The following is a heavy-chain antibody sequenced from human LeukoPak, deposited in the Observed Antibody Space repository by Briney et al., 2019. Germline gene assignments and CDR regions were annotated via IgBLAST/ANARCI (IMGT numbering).Heavy chain of an antibody. CDR2: ISAYNGNT. D-gene: IGHD3-9*01. CDR3: ARDPRDYDIWAGYHSRGWYYYGMDV. J-gene: IGHJ6*02. V-gene: IGHV1-18*01. Sequence: ASVTVSCKASGYTFTTYGISWVRQAPGQGLEWMGWISAYNGNTDSAQKFQGRVTITTDTSTSTAYMELRSLRSDGTAVYYCARDPRDYDIWAGYHSRGWYYYGMDVWGQGTTVTVSS. CDR1: GYTFTTYG.